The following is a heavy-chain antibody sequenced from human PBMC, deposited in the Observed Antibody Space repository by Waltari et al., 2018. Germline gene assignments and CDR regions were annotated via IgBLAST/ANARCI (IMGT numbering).Heavy chain of an antibody. CDR3: TKNTWAEAGSD. D-gene: IGHD6-19*01. CDR1: GFTFRRHW. V-gene: IGHV3-7*01. CDR2: IKEDESET. J-gene: IGHJ4*02. Sequence: EVHLVESGGGLVQPGGSLRLSCAASGFTFRRHWMTWVRQVPGKGLEWVANIKEDESETYYADSVKGRFAIARDNAKNSVYLQMNSLRVDDTAIYYCTKNTWAEAGSDWGQGILVTVSS.